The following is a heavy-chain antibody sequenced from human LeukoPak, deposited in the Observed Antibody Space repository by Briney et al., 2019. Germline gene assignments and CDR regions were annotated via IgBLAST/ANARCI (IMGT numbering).Heavy chain of an antibody. Sequence: GGSLRLSCAASGFAFRNYAMTWVRQAPGKGLEWVAAISDSGAKTPYADSVKGRYTISRDNSKNMLYLQMNSLRVEDTAVYSCARDWKCDCWGQGTLATVSS. V-gene: IGHV3-23*01. CDR3: ARDWKCDC. CDR2: ISDSGAKT. CDR1: GFAFRNYA. J-gene: IGHJ4*02. D-gene: IGHD1-1*01.